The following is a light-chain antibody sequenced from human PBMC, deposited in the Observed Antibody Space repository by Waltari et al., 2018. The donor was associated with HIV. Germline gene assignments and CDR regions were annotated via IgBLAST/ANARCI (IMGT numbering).Light chain of an antibody. CDR1: NIERQS. CDR3: QVWDSSIEQVL. J-gene: IGLJ3*02. CDR2: YDK. V-gene: IGLV3-21*01. Sequence: SVLTPPPSVSVPPGITARLTGGGKNIERQSVHCYQQKPGQAPILVIYYDKDRPSGIPERFSGSNSGNTATLSITRVGAGDEADYYCQVWDSSIEQVLFGGGTKLTVL.